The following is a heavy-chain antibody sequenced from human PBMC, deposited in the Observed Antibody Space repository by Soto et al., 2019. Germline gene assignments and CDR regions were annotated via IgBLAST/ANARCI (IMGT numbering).Heavy chain of an antibody. CDR2: ISYDGSNK. CDR1: GFTFSSYG. Sequence: VQLVESGGGVVQPGRSLRLSCAASGFTFSSYGMHWVRQAPGKGLEWVAVISYDGSNKYYADSVKGRFTISRDNSKNTLYLQMNSLRAEDTAVYYCAKDRSWGQGTLVTVSS. CDR3: AKDRS. J-gene: IGHJ4*02. V-gene: IGHV3-30*18.